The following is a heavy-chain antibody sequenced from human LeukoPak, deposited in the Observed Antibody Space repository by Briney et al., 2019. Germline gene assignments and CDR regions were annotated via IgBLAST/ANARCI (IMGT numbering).Heavy chain of an antibody. Sequence: SETLSLTCAVYGGSFSGYYWSWIRQPPGKGLEGIGEINHSGSTNYNPSLKSRVTISVDTSKNQFSLKLSSVTAADTAVYYCARGVAAAYFDYWGQGTLVTVSS. CDR3: ARGVAAAYFDY. J-gene: IGHJ4*02. V-gene: IGHV4-34*01. CDR1: GGSFSGYY. D-gene: IGHD6-13*01. CDR2: INHSGST.